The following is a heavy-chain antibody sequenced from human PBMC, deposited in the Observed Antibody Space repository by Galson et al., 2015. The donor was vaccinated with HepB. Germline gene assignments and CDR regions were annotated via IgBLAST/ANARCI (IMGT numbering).Heavy chain of an antibody. CDR3: ARLVAAAGTRYNWFDP. CDR2: IYYSGST. V-gene: IGHV4-39*01. J-gene: IGHJ5*02. Sequence: SETLSLTCTVSGGSISSGSYYWGWIRQPPGKGLEWIGSIYYSGSTYYNPSLKSRVTISVDTSKNQFSLKLSSVTAADTAVYYCARLVAAAGTRYNWFDPWGQGTLVTVSS. CDR1: GGSISSGSYY. D-gene: IGHD6-13*01.